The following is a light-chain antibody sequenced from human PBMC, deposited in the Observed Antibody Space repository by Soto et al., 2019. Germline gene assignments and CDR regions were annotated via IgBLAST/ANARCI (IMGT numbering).Light chain of an antibody. CDR2: GAS. CDR1: QSVSSS. CDR3: QQYNNWWT. J-gene: IGKJ1*01. Sequence: EIMMTQSPATLSVSPGERDTLSCRASQSVSSSLAWYQQKPGQAPRLLIYGASTRATGIPARFSGSGSGTEFTLTINSLQSEDFAVYYCQQYNNWWTFGQGTKVEIK. V-gene: IGKV3-15*01.